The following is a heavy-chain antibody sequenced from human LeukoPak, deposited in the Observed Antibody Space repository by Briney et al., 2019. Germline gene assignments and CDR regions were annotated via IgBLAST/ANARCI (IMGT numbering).Heavy chain of an antibody. CDR2: INPSGGST. CDR1: GYTFTSYY. Sequence: ASVKVSCKASGYTFTSYYMHWVRQAPGQGLEWMGIINPSGGSTSYAQKFQGRVTMTRDTSMSTVYMELSSLRSEDTAVYYCAREIRRYYDSSGYPGPHFDYWGQGTLVTVSS. CDR3: AREIRRYYDSSGYPGPHFDY. D-gene: IGHD3-22*01. J-gene: IGHJ4*02. V-gene: IGHV1-46*01.